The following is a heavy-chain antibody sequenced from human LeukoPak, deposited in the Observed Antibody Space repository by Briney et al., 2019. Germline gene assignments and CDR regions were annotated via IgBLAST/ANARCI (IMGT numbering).Heavy chain of an antibody. CDR2: INPNSAGT. CDR3: ARDLYHGSGSYFDY. V-gene: IGHV1-2*02. CDR1: GYTFTGYY. D-gene: IGHD3-10*01. Sequence: GASVKVSCKASGYTFTGYYMHWVRQAPGEGLEGMGGINPNSAGTNYAQRVAGRVTMTTAASTSTAYMALRRLRSDDTAVYYCARDLYHGSGSYFDYWGQGTLVTVSS. J-gene: IGHJ4*02.